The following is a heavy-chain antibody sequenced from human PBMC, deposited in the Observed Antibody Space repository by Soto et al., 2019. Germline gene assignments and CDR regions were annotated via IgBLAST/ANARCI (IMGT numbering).Heavy chain of an antibody. CDR1: GFTFSSYA. CDR3: ASPSVAVATKHYYYYGMDV. J-gene: IGHJ6*02. Sequence: GGSLRLSCAAYGFTFSSYAMHWVRQAPGKGLEWVAVISYDGSNKYYADSVKGRFTISRDNSKNTLYLQMNSLRAEDTAVYYCASPSVAVATKHYYYYGMDVWGQGTTVTVSS. D-gene: IGHD5-12*01. CDR2: ISYDGSNK. V-gene: IGHV3-30-3*01.